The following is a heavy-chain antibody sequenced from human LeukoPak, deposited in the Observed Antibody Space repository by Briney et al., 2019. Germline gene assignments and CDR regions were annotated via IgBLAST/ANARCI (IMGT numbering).Heavy chain of an antibody. Sequence: ASVKVSCKASGYTFTGYYMHWVRQAPGQGLEWMGWINPNSGGTNYAQKFQGRVTMTRDTSISTAYMELSRLRSDGTAVYYCARSASVIVVVPAAMGYWGQGTLVTVSS. J-gene: IGHJ4*02. V-gene: IGHV1-2*02. D-gene: IGHD2-2*01. CDR2: INPNSGGT. CDR3: ARSASVIVVVPAAMGY. CDR1: GYTFTGYY.